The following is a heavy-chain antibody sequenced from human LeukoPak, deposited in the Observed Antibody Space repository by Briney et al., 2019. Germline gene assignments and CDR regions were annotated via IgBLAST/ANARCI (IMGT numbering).Heavy chain of an antibody. CDR1: GFTFTSYT. J-gene: IGHJ4*02. Sequence: GRSLRLSCAASGFTFTSYTMHWVRQAPGKGLEGGAVISSDGSSKYYADSVKGRFTIYRDNSKTTLYLQMNSLRTENTAVYYCARDQGRIAAAGNYLSSGYWGQGTLVTVSS. D-gene: IGHD6-13*01. V-gene: IGHV3-30-3*01. CDR3: ARDQGRIAAAGNYLSSGY. CDR2: ISSDGSSK.